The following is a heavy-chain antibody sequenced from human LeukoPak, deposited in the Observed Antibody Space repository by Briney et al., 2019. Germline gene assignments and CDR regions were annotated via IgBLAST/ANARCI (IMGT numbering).Heavy chain of an antibody. CDR1: GFTFSTYS. CDR3: ARGDPHADL. Sequence: GGSLRLSCAASGFTFSTYSMNWVRQAPGKGLEWIADIIISGHTKNYADSVKGRFTISRDNAGTSLYLQMSSLTVEDTGVYYCARGDPHADLWGQGTLVTVSS. J-gene: IGHJ5*02. V-gene: IGHV3-48*04. CDR2: IIISGHTK.